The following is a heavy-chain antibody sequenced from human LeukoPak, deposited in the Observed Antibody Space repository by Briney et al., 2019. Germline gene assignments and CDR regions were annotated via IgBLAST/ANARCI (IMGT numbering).Heavy chain of an antibody. CDR1: GGSFSGYY. D-gene: IGHD2-2*01. V-gene: IGHV4-34*01. CDR2: INHSGST. J-gene: IGHJ6*03. Sequence: SETLSLTCAVYGGSFSGYYWSWIRQPPGKGLEWIGEINHSGSTNYNPSLKSRVTISVDTSKNQFSLKLSSVTAADTAVYYCAREIARTSSTSPRVYYYYYMDVWGKGTMVTISS. CDR3: AREIARTSSTSPRVYYYYYMDV.